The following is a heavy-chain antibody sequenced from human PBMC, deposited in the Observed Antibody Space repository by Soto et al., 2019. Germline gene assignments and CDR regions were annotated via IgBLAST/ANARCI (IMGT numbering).Heavy chain of an antibody. J-gene: IGHJ6*02. CDR3: ASPPRLAGTLPDYYYYYGMDV. Sequence: VQLVQSGAEVKKPGSSVKVSCKASGGTFSSYAISWVRQAPGQGLEWMGGIIPIFGTANYAQKFQGRVTITADESTSTAYMELSSLRSEDTAVYYCASPPRLAGTLPDYYYYYGMDVWGQGTTVTVSS. D-gene: IGHD2-2*01. CDR1: GGTFSSYA. V-gene: IGHV1-69*01. CDR2: IIPIFGTA.